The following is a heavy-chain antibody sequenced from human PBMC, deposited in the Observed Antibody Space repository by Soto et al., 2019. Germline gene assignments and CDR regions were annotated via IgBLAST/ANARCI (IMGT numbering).Heavy chain of an antibody. V-gene: IGHV1-8*01. J-gene: IGHJ5*02. CDR2: MNPTNGNA. D-gene: IGHD6-19*01. CDR3: ARAVGIAVPGLDL. CDR1: GYNFPSFN. Sequence: QERLVQSGAELRRPGASVKISCRASGYNFPSFNVNWVRQASGQGPEWLGWMNPTNGNAAFARDFHGRVTMTRDLSTDTADLELGGLSSGDTAISYCARAVGIAVPGLDLWGPGTVVTVS.